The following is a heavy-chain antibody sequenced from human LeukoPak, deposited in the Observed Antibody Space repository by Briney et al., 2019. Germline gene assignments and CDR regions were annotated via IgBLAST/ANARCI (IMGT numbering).Heavy chain of an antibody. CDR3: AKEHDLWHEEGNWFDP. D-gene: IGHD3-3*01. J-gene: IGHJ5*02. CDR2: ISADDTG. Sequence: GGSLTLSCLASGFTFSTYSMTWVRQVPGKGLDWVSAISADDTGYYADSVKGRFIVSRDNSKNTLYLQLNRLRVEDTALYYCAKEHDLWHEEGNWFDPWGQGTLVTVSS. V-gene: IGHV3-23*01. CDR1: GFTFSTYS.